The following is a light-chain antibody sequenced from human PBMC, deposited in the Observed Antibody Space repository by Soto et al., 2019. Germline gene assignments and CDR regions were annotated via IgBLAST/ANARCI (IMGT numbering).Light chain of an antibody. CDR1: SSDVGACNY. V-gene: IGLV2-14*01. Sequence: QSVLTQPASVSGSPGQWITISCTGTSSDVGACNYVSWYQQHPGKAPKLMIYEVSNRPSGVSNLFAGSKSGNTASLTISGLHAEDEGDYYCSSYTSRSTWVFGGGTKVTVL. CDR3: SSYTSRSTWV. CDR2: EVS. J-gene: IGLJ3*02.